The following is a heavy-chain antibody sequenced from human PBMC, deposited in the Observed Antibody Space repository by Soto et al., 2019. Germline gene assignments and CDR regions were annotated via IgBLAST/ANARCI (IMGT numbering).Heavy chain of an antibody. CDR2: IIPIAAIA. Sequence: QVQLVQSGAEVKKPGSSVKVSCKASGGTFSRYTINWVRQAPGQGLEWMGRIIPIAAIANYTQKFQGRVTLTVDKSSTTAYMELSILRCDDTAVYYCARGSTMVRGAPSWFDPWGQGALVTVSS. CDR3: ARGSTMVRGAPSWFDP. V-gene: IGHV1-69*02. J-gene: IGHJ5*02. D-gene: IGHD3-10*01. CDR1: GGTFSRYT.